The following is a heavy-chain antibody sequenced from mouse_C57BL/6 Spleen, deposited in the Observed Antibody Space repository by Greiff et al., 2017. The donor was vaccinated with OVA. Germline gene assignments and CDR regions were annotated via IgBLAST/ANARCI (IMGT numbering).Heavy chain of an antibody. Sequence: EVKLVESGGDLVKPGGSLKLSCAASGFTFSSYGMSWVRQTPDKRLEWVATISSGGSYTYYPDSVKGRFTISRDNAKNTLYLQMSSLKSEDTAMSYGARRRNSAYYAMDYWGQGTTVTVSS. CDR3: ARRRNSAYYAMDY. J-gene: IGHJ4*01. V-gene: IGHV5-6*02. CDR2: ISSGGSYT. CDR1: GFTFSSYG. D-gene: IGHD2-12*01.